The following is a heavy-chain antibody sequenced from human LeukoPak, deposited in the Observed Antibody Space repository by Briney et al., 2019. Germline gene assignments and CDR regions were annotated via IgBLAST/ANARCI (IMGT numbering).Heavy chain of an antibody. J-gene: IGHJ5*02. V-gene: IGHV3-74*01. CDR2: INDDGGST. D-gene: IGHD4-17*01. Sequence: GGSLRLSCAASGFSFSNNWMNWVRQAPGKGLGWISRINDDGGSTGYADSVKGRFTISRDNAKNTVYLQMNSLRVEDTDVYYCAGGSYGYHWGQGTRVTVSS. CDR3: AGGSYGYH. CDR1: GFSFSNNW.